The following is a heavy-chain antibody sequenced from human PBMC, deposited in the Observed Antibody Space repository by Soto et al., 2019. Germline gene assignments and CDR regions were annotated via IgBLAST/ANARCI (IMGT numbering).Heavy chain of an antibody. CDR2: IYHSGST. CDR3: ARRRITMIVVVFDAFDI. D-gene: IGHD3-22*01. V-gene: IGHV4-4*02. CDR1: GGSISSSYW. J-gene: IGHJ3*02. Sequence: QVQLQESGPGLKPSGTLSLTCAVSGGSISSSYWWSWVRQPPGKGLEWIGEIYHSGSTNYNPSLKSRVTISVDKSKNQFSLKLSSVTAADTAVYYCARRRITMIVVVFDAFDIWGQGTMVTVSS.